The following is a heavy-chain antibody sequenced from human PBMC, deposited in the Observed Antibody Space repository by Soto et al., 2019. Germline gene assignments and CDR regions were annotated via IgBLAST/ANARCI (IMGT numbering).Heavy chain of an antibody. CDR2: INHSGST. CDR1: GGSFSGYY. CDR3: ARASISAENWFDP. V-gene: IGHV4-34*01. J-gene: IGHJ5*02. Sequence: QVQLQQWGAGLLKPSETLSLTCAVYGGSFSGYYWSWIRQPPGKGLEWIGEINHSGSTNYNPSLKSRVTISVDTSKNQFSLKLSSVTAADTAVYYCARASISAENWFDPWGQGTLVTVSS. D-gene: IGHD6-6*01.